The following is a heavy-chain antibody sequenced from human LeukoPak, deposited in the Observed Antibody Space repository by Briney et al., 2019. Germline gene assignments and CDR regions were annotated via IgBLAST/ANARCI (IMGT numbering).Heavy chain of an antibody. CDR3: GRDVLGETGAGGP. D-gene: IGHD3-10*01. V-gene: IGHV3-21*01. Sequence: PGGSLRLSCTGSGFTFSGYTMNWVRQAPGQGLEWVSSISPSGDSTWNAGSVKGRFTIFRDNSRNSVTLQMNSLRADDTAMYYCGRDVLGETGAGGPWGQGALVTVSS. CDR2: ISPSGDST. J-gene: IGHJ5*02. CDR1: GFTFSGYT.